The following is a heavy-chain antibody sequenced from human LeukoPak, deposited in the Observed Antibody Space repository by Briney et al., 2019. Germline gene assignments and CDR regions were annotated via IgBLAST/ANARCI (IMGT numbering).Heavy chain of an antibody. D-gene: IGHD4-23*01. J-gene: IGHJ3*02. CDR2: INPNSGGT. V-gene: IGHV1-2*02. CDR1: GHTFIGYY. CDR3: ASPRNPINYGGNSGDAFDI. Sequence: GASVKVSCKASGHTFIGYYMHWVRQAPGQGLEWMGWINPNSGGTNYAQKFQGRVTMTRDTSISTAYMELSRLRSDDTAVYYCASPRNPINYGGNSGDAFDIWGQGTMVTVSS.